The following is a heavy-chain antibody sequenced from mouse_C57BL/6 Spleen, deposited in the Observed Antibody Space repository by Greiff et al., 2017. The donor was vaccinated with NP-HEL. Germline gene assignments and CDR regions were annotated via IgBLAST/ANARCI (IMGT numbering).Heavy chain of an antibody. J-gene: IGHJ4*01. Sequence: VQLQQPGAELVKPGASVKLSCKASGYTFTSYWMHWVKQRPGQGLEWIGMIHPNSGSTNYNEKFKSKATLTVDKSSSPAYMQLSSLTSEDSAAYYCARGGNSSYYAMCCWGKGTSVTASS. CDR3: ARGGNSSYYAMCC. V-gene: IGHV1-64*01. D-gene: IGHD1-1*01. CDR2: IHPNSGST. CDR1: GYTFTSYW.